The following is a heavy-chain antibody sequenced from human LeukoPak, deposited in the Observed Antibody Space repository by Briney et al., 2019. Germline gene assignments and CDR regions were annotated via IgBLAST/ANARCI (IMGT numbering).Heavy chain of an antibody. D-gene: IGHD2/OR15-2a*01. CDR2: INSDGSWT. CDR1: GFNSEDHA. Sequence: GRSLRLSCVVSGFNSEDHAMHWVRQAPGKGLVWVSHINSDGSWTSYADSVKGRFTISKDNAKNTVYLRMNSLRAEDTAVYYCVSFYETYWGRGTLVTVSS. V-gene: IGHV3-74*01. J-gene: IGHJ4*02. CDR3: VSFYETY.